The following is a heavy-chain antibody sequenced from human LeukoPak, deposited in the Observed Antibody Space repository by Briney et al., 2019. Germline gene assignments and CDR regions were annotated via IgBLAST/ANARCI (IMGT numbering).Heavy chain of an antibody. J-gene: IGHJ4*02. D-gene: IGHD3-22*01. CDR3: ATDVSSGYQGPIDY. V-gene: IGHV1-18*01. CDR2: ISAYNGNT. CDR1: GYTFTSYG. Sequence: ASVKVSCKASGYTFTSYGISWVRQAPGQGLEWMGWISAYNGNTNYAQKLQGRVTMTTDTSTSTAYMELRSLRSDDTAVYYCATDVSSGYQGPIDYWGQGTLVTVCS.